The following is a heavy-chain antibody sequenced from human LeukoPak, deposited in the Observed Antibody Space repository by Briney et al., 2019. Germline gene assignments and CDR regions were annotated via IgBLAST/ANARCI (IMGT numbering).Heavy chain of an antibody. Sequence: GGCLRLSCTASKFTISSYAMSWVRQAPGKGLEWVSSISGSGSGGSTYYADSVKGRFTISRDNSKNTLYLQMNSLRAEDTAVYYCARGSRWLRFLDYWGQGTLVTVSS. CDR2: ISGSGSGGST. CDR1: KFTISSYA. V-gene: IGHV3-23*01. CDR3: ARGSRWLRFLDY. J-gene: IGHJ4*02. D-gene: IGHD5-12*01.